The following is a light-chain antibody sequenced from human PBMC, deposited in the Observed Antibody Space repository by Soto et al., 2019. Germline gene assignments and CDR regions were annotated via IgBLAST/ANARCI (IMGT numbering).Light chain of an antibody. V-gene: IGKV1-27*01. Sequence: DIEMTQSPSSLSASVGDRVTITCRASQDISVYLACYQQKPGKVPKLLIYSASTLQSGVPSRFSGSGSGTDFTLIISSLQPEDVATYYCQKFSTAPLTFGQGTQLEIK. CDR3: QKFSTAPLT. J-gene: IGKJ5*01. CDR1: QDISVY. CDR2: SAS.